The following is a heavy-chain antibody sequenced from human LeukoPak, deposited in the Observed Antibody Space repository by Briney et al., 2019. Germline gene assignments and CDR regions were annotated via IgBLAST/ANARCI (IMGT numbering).Heavy chain of an antibody. CDR1: VVTFSSYR. D-gene: IGHD1-26*01. J-gene: IGHJ4*02. V-gene: IGHV3-7*01. CDR2: IKQDGSEK. CDR3: ARDKIVGATNFDY. Sequence: GGSLRLSWAATVVTFSSYRLSWVRQAPWKGLEWVANIKQDGSEKYYVDSVKGRFTISRDNAKNSLYLQMNSLRAEDTAVYYCARDKIVGATNFDYWGQGTLVTVSS.